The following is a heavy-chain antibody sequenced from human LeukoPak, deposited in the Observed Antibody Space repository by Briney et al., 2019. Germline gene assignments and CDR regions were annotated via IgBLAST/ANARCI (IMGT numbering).Heavy chain of an antibody. CDR3: ARAYRSGWLPRQFDY. CDR2: ISWNSGSI. D-gene: IGHD6-19*01. V-gene: IGHV3-9*01. CDR1: GFTFDDYA. J-gene: IGHJ4*02. Sequence: PGGSLRLSCAASGFTFDDYAMHWVRQAPGKGLEWVSGISWNSGSIGYADSVKGRFTISRDNSKNTLYLQMNSLRAEDTAVYYCARAYRSGWLPRQFDYWGQGTLVTVSS.